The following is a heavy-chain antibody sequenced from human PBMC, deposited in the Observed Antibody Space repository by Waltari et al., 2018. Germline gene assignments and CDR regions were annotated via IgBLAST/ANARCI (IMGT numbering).Heavy chain of an antibody. CDR2: INHSGST. D-gene: IGHD2-21*02. CDR3: ARRYCGGNCPFWY. Sequence: QVQLQQWGAGLLKPSETLSLTCAVYGGSFSGYYWSWIRQPPGKGLEWIGEINHSGSTNYNPSLKIRVTISVDTSKNQFSLKLSSVTAADTAVYYCARRYCGGNCPFWYWGQGTLVTVSS. V-gene: IGHV4-34*01. J-gene: IGHJ4*02. CDR1: GGSFSGYY.